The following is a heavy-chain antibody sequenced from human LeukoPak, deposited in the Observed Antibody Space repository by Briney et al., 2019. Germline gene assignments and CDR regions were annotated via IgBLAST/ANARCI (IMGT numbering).Heavy chain of an antibody. D-gene: IGHD6-19*01. J-gene: IGHJ5*02. CDR3: AKGRIAVAASWFDP. V-gene: IGHV3-43*01. Sequence: PGGSLRLSCAASGFTFDDYTMHWVRQAPGKVLEWVSLISGDGGSKYYADSVKGRFTISRDNSKSSLYLQMNSLRTEDTALYYCAKGRIAVAASWFDPWGQGTLVTVSS. CDR2: ISGDGGSK. CDR1: GFTFDDYT.